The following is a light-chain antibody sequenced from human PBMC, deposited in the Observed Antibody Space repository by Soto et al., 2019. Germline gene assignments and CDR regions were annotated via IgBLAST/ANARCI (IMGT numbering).Light chain of an antibody. CDR3: HQYGTPPRT. CDR1: QSVYSSS. CDR2: GAS. V-gene: IGKV3-20*01. J-gene: IGKJ2*01. Sequence: EIVLTQSPGTLSLSPGERATLSCRASQSVYSSSLAWYQQKPGQAPRLLIYGASNRAPDIPDRFSGSGSGTDFTLTISRLEPEDFAVFYCHQYGTPPRTFGQGSKLEI.